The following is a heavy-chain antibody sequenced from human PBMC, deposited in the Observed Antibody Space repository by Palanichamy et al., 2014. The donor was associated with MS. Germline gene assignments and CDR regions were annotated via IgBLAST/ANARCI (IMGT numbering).Heavy chain of an antibody. CDR2: IWYDGSNK. D-gene: IGHD3-10*01. Sequence: QVQLVESGGGVVQPGRSLRLSCAASGFTFSSYGMHWVRQAPGKGLEWVAVIWYDGSNKYYADSVKGRFTISRDNSKNTLYLQMNSLRAEDTAVYYCAREGFKRGSGSYYYFDYWGQGTLVTVSS. CDR1: GFTFSSYG. V-gene: IGHV3-33*01. J-gene: IGHJ4*02. CDR3: AREGFKRGSGSYYYFDY.